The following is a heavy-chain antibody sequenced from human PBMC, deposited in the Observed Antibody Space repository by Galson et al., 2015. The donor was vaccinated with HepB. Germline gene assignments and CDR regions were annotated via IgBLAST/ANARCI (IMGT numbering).Heavy chain of an antibody. Sequence: SVKVSCKASGYTFTSYGISWVRQAPGQGLEWVGRISAYNGNTNYAQKLQGRVTMTTDTSTSTAYMELRSLRSDDTAVYYCARDNLYSSGWDDALDIWGQGTMVTVSS. V-gene: IGHV1-18*01. CDR3: ARDNLYSSGWDDALDI. CDR1: GYTFTSYG. J-gene: IGHJ3*02. D-gene: IGHD6-19*01. CDR2: ISAYNGNT.